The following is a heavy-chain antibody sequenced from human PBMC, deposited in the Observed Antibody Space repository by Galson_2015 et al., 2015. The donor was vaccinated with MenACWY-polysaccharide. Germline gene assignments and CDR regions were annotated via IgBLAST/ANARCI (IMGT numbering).Heavy chain of an antibody. CDR1: GFSLSTSGMC. Sequence: PALVKPTQILTLTCTFSGFSLSTSGMCVSWIRQPPGKALEWLALIDWDDDKYYSTSLKTRLTISKDTSKNQVVLTMTNMDPVDTATYYCARSRYYYDSSGSYYYYGMDVWGQGTTVTVSS. J-gene: IGHJ6*02. CDR3: ARSRYYYDSSGSYYYYGMDV. V-gene: IGHV2-70*01. CDR2: IDWDDDK. D-gene: IGHD3-22*01.